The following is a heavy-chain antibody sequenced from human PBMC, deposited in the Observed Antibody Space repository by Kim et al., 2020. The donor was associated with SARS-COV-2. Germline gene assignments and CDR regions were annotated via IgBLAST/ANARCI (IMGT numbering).Heavy chain of an antibody. D-gene: IGHD2-21*01. CDR1: GYSFTSYW. V-gene: IGHV5-51*01. Sequence: GESLKISCKGSGYSFTSYWIGWVRQMPGKGLEWMGIIYPGDSDTRYSPSFQGQVTISADKSISTAYLQWSSLKASDTAMYYCPSLSPERGHIVVGGDDAFDIWGQGTMVTVSS. CDR3: PSLSPERGHIVVGGDDAFDI. CDR2: IYPGDSDT. J-gene: IGHJ3*02.